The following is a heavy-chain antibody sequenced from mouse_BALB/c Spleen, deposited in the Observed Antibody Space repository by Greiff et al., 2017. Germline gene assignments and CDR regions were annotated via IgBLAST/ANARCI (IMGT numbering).Heavy chain of an antibody. CDR3: ARDHDYDYGYAMDY. V-gene: IGHV5-6-3*01. D-gene: IGHD2-4*01. J-gene: IGHJ4*01. CDR1: GFTFSSYG. Sequence: EVMLVESGGGLVQPGGSLKLSCAASGFTFSSYGMSWVRQTPDKRLELVATINSNGGSTYYPDSVKGRFTISRDNAKNTLYLQMSSLKSEDTAMYYCARDHDYDYGYAMDYWGQGTSVTVSS. CDR2: INSNGGST.